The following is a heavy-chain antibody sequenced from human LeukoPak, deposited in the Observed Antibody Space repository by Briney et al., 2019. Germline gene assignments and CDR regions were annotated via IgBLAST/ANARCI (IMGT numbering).Heavy chain of an antibody. Sequence: PGGSLRLSCAASGFTFSSYGMHWVRQAPGKGLEWVSAISGSGGSTYYADSVKGRFTISRDNSKNTLYLQMNSLRAEDTAVYYCAKRIAAAGTYYFDYWGQGTLVTVSS. J-gene: IGHJ4*02. CDR3: AKRIAAAGTYYFDY. V-gene: IGHV3-23*01. D-gene: IGHD6-13*01. CDR2: ISGSGGST. CDR1: GFTFSSYG.